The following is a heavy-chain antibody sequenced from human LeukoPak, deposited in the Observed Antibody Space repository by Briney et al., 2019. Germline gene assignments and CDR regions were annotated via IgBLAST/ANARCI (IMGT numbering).Heavy chain of an antibody. Sequence: PGGSLRLSCAASGFTFIKYAITWVRQAPGKGLEWVATVSGRGDVTFYADSVKGRFTISRDNSKNTLYLQMNSLRAEDTARYYCAKGGGSSCYSPSDYWGQGTLVTVSS. CDR3: AKGGGSSCYSPSDY. CDR1: GFTFIKYA. CDR2: VSGRGDVT. J-gene: IGHJ4*02. V-gene: IGHV3-23*01. D-gene: IGHD2-15*01.